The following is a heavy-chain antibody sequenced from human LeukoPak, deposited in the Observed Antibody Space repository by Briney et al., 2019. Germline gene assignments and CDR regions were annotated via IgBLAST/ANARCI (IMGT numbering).Heavy chain of an antibody. J-gene: IGHJ5*02. CDR1: GGTFSSYA. CDR2: IIPIFGTA. V-gene: IGHV1-69*06. CDR3: ARGGWMVYGHWFDP. Sequence: SVKVSCKACGGTFSSYAISWVRQAPGQGLEWMGGIIPIFGTANYAQKFQGRVTITADKSTSTAYMGLSSLRSEDTAVYYCARGGWMVYGHWFDPWGQGTLVTVSS. D-gene: IGHD2-8*01.